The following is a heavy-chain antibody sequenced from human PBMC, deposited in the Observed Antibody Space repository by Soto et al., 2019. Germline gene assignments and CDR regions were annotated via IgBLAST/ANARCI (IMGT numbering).Heavy chain of an antibody. D-gene: IGHD5-18*01. Sequence: SETLSLTCTVSGGSISSSGYYWSWIRQHPGKGLEWIGYIYYSGSTYYNPSLKSRVTISVDTSKNQFSLKLSSVTAADTAVYHCARADVDTAMVFDYWGQGTLVTVSS. V-gene: IGHV4-31*03. CDR2: IYYSGST. CDR3: ARADVDTAMVFDY. J-gene: IGHJ4*02. CDR1: GGSISSSGYY.